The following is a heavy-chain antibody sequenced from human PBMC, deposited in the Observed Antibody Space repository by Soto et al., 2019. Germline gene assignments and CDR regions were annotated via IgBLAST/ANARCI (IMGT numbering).Heavy chain of an antibody. CDR1: GYTFTSYG. CDR2: ISAYNGNT. J-gene: IGHJ3*02. Sequence: ASVKVSCKASGYTFTSYGISWVRQAPGQGLEWMGWISAYNGNTNYAQKLQGRVTMTTDTSTSTAYMELRSLRSDDTAVYYCARKPTYGDYVNDAFDIWGQGTMVTV. D-gene: IGHD4-17*01. V-gene: IGHV1-18*01. CDR3: ARKPTYGDYVNDAFDI.